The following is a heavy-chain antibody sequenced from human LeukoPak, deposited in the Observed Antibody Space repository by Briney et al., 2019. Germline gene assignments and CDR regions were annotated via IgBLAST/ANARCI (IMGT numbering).Heavy chain of an antibody. CDR2: IYYSGST. J-gene: IGHJ4*02. D-gene: IGHD6-13*01. Sequence: PSETLSLTCTVSGDSISCNSYYWGWIRQPPGKGLEWIGYIYYSGSTSYNPSLKSRVTISVDTSKNQFSLKLCSVTAADTAVYYCARGGAAAGTGYWGQGTLVTVSS. CDR1: GDSISCNSYY. V-gene: IGHV4-61*05. CDR3: ARGGAAAGTGY.